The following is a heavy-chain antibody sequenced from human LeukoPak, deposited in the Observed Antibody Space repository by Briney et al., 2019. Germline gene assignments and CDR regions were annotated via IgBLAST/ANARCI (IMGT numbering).Heavy chain of an antibody. D-gene: IGHD6-13*01. CDR3: ARVLSSSWESAFDY. V-gene: IGHV4-38-2*02. J-gene: IGHJ4*02. Sequence: SETLSLTCTVSGYSISSGYYWGWIRQPPGKGLEWIGSIYHSGSTYYNPSLKSRVTISVDTSKNQFSLKLSSVTAADTAVYYCARVLSSSWESAFDYWGQGTLVTVSS. CDR2: IYHSGST. CDR1: GYSISSGYY.